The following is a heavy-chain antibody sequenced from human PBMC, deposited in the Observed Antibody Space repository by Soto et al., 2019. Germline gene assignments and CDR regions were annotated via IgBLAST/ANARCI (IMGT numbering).Heavy chain of an antibody. Sequence: ASVKVSCKASGYTFTSYGISWVRQAPGQGLEWMGWISAYNGNTNYAQKLQGRVTMTTDTSTSTAYMELRSVRPDDTAVYYCAXXXXRGSGSYPLYYYYYGMDVWGQGTTVTVSS. CDR2: ISAYNGNT. J-gene: IGHJ6*02. CDR1: GYTFTSYG. D-gene: IGHD3-10*01. CDR3: AXXXXRGSGSYPLYYYYYGMDV. V-gene: IGHV1-18*04.